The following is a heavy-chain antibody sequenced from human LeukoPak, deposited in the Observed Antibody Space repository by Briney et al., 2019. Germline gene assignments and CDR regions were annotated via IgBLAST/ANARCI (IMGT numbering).Heavy chain of an antibody. D-gene: IGHD3-10*01. CDR2: ISAYNGNT. CDR1: GYIFTTYD. Sequence: ASVKVSCKASGYIFTTYDISWVRQAPGQGLEWMGWISAYNGNTNYAQKLQGRVTMTTDASMSTAYMELRRLRSDDTAVYYCARSYYFGSGSYYISDYWGQGTLVTVSS. CDR3: ARSYYFGSGSYYISDY. V-gene: IGHV1-18*01. J-gene: IGHJ4*02.